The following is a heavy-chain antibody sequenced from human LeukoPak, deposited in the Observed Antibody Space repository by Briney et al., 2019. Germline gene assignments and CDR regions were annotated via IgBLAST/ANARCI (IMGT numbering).Heavy chain of an antibody. D-gene: IGHD2-21*02. V-gene: IGHV4-59*01. CDR1: GGSISSYY. CDR3: ARGAYCGGTCFWYFDL. J-gene: IGHJ2*01. Sequence: SETPSLTCTVSGGSISSYYWSWIRQPPGKGLEWIGYISYSGTTDYNPSLKSRVTISVDTSKNQFSLKVRSVTAADTAVYYCARGAYCGGTCFWYFDLWGRGTLVTVSS. CDR2: ISYSGTT.